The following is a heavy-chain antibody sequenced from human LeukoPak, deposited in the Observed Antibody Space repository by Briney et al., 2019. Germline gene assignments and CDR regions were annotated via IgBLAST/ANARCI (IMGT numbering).Heavy chain of an antibody. CDR2: FDPEDGET. V-gene: IGHV1-24*01. CDR1: GYTLTELS. Sequence: ASVKVSCKVSGYTLTELSMHWVRQAPGKGLEWTGGFDPEDGETIYAQKFQGRVTMTEDTSTDTAYMELSSLRSEDTAVYYCATAYLRPSNSFDYWGQGTLVTVSS. D-gene: IGHD4-17*01. J-gene: IGHJ4*02. CDR3: ATAYLRPSNSFDY.